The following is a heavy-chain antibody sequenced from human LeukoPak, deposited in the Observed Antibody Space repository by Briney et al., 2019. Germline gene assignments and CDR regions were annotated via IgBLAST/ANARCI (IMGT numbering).Heavy chain of an antibody. CDR3: ARDKSYYDILTGYYYYYGMDV. J-gene: IGHJ6*04. V-gene: IGHV1-18*04. CDR1: GYTFTSYG. CDR2: ISAYNGNT. Sequence: GASVKVSCKASGYTFTSYGISWGRQAPGQGLEWMGWISAYNGNTNYSQKLQGRVTMTTDTSTSTAYMELRSLRSDDTAVYYCARDKSYYDILTGYYYYYGMDVWGKGTTVTVSS. D-gene: IGHD3-9*01.